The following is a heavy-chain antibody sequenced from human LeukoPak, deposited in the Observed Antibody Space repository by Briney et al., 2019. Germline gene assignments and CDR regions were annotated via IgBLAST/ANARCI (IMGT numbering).Heavy chain of an antibody. CDR3: ARGRRRSSGWSFDY. V-gene: IGHV4-34*01. Sequence: PSETLSLTCAVYGGSFSGYYWSWIRQPPGKGLEWIGEINHSGSTNYNPSLKSRVTISGDTSKNQFSLNLSSVTAADTAVCYCARGRRRSSGWSFDYWGQGTLVTVSS. CDR2: INHSGST. J-gene: IGHJ4*02. CDR1: GGSFSGYY. D-gene: IGHD6-19*01.